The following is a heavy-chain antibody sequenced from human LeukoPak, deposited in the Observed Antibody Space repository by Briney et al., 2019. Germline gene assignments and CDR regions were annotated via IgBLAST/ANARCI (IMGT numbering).Heavy chain of an antibody. D-gene: IGHD3-10*01. J-gene: IGHJ4*02. CDR1: GYTFTGYY. Sequence: GASVKVSCKASGYTFTGYYMHWVRQAPGQGLEWMGWINPNSGGTNYAQKFQGGVTMTRDTSISTAYMELRSLRSDDTAVYYCATTPLLLWFGELTNWGQGTLVTVSS. CDR2: INPNSGGT. V-gene: IGHV1-2*02. CDR3: ATTPLLLWFGELTN.